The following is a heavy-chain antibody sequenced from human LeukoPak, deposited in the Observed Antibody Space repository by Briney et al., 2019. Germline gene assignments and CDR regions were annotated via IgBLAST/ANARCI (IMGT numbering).Heavy chain of an antibody. J-gene: IGHJ4*02. CDR1: GFTFIGYG. Sequence: PGGALRLSCAASGFTFIGYGMHWLRQAPGKGLAGVAFIPYDGSNKYFAASLKDRFTLSRDNSKNTLYLQMNSLRAEDTGVYYCAKEIEFAGSGYYLPFDYWGQGTLVTVSS. V-gene: IGHV3-30*02. D-gene: IGHD3-22*01. CDR2: IPYDGSNK. CDR3: AKEIEFAGSGYYLPFDY.